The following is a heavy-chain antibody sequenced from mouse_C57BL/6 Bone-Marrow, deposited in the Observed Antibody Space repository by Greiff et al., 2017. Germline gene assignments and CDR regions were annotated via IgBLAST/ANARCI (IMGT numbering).Heavy chain of an antibody. J-gene: IGHJ3*01. Sequence: VQLQQPGAELVKPGASVKLSCKASGYTFTSYWMHWVKQRPGQGLEWIGMIHPNSGSTNYNEKFKSKATLTVDKSSSTAYMQLSSLTSEDSAVYYCATYYSNYPAWFAYWGQGTLVTVSA. V-gene: IGHV1-64*01. CDR3: ATYYSNYPAWFAY. CDR1: GYTFTSYW. CDR2: IHPNSGST. D-gene: IGHD2-5*01.